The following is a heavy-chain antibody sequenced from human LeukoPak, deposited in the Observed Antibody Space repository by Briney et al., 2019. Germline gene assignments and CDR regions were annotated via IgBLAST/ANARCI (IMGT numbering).Heavy chain of an antibody. CDR2: ISAYNGNT. Sequence: GASVTVSCKASGYTFTGYYMHWVRQAPGQGLEWMGWISAYNGNTNYAQKLQGRVTMTTDTSTSTAYMELRSLRSDDTAVYYCARVVFDSSGYYYARLYYFDYWGQGTLVTVSS. J-gene: IGHJ4*02. CDR1: GYTFTGYY. V-gene: IGHV1-18*04. D-gene: IGHD3-22*01. CDR3: ARVVFDSSGYYYARLYYFDY.